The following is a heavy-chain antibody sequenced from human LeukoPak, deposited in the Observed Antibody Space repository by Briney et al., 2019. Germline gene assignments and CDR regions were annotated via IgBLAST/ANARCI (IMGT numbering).Heavy chain of an antibody. CDR3: ARDCDRSGYYCY. V-gene: IGHV1-18*01. CDR1: GYTFTSYG. CDR2: ISGDNGDT. Sequence: ASVKVSCKASGYTFTSYGISWVRQAPGQRLEWMGWISGDNGDTYYAQKLQGRVTMTSDTSTSTAFMELRSLRSDDTAVYYCARDCDRSGYYCYWGQGTLVTVSS. J-gene: IGHJ4*02. D-gene: IGHD3-22*01.